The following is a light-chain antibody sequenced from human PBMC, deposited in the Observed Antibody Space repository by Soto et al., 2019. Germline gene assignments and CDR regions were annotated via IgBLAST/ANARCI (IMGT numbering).Light chain of an antibody. V-gene: IGKV3D-15*01. J-gene: IGKJ1*01. CDR2: DAS. Sequence: IVLTPSPGTLSLSPGERATLSCRASRSVTSYLAWYQQRPGQAPRLLIYDASNRATGIPARFSGSGSGTEFTLTISSLQSEDFAVYYCQQYNNWPQTFGQGTKVDIK. CDR1: RSVTSY. CDR3: QQYNNWPQT.